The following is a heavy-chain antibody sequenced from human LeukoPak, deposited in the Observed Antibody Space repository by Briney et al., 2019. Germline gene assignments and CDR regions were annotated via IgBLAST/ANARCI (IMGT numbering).Heavy chain of an antibody. Sequence: GESLKISCKGSGYSFTSYWISWVRQMPGKGLGWMGRIDPSDSYTNYSPSFQGHVTISADKSISTAYLQWSSLKASDTAMYYCARLRITMVRGFSGYDYWGQGTLVTVSS. CDR3: ARLRITMVRGFSGYDY. CDR2: IDPSDSYT. J-gene: IGHJ4*02. V-gene: IGHV5-10-1*01. D-gene: IGHD3-10*01. CDR1: GYSFTSYW.